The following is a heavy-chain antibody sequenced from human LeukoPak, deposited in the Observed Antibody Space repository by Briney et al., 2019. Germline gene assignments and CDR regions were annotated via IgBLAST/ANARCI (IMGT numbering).Heavy chain of an antibody. D-gene: IGHD2-2*01. J-gene: IGHJ5*02. Sequence: GESLKISCKGSGYSFTSYWIGWVRQLPGKGLEWMGIIYPGDSDTRYSPSFQGQVTISADKSISTAYLQWSSLRVSDTAMYYCAGHEMDCSSTTCRYNWFDPWGQGTLVTVSS. CDR1: GYSFTSYW. CDR3: AGHEMDCSSTTCRYNWFDP. V-gene: IGHV5-51*01. CDR2: IYPGDSDT.